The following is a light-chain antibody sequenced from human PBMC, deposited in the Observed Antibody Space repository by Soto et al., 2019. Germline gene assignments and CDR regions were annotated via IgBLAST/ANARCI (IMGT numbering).Light chain of an antibody. CDR3: QQYYNWPVT. CDR1: RSVSNR. Sequence: EILITQSPATPALFPGETGSFSWRASRSVSNRLAWYQHKPGQAPRLLISGASNGATGIPPKFSGSGSGTEFTLTVDSLQSDDIAVYYCQQYYNWPVTFGGGTKVDIK. CDR2: GAS. J-gene: IGKJ4*01. V-gene: IGKV3-15*01.